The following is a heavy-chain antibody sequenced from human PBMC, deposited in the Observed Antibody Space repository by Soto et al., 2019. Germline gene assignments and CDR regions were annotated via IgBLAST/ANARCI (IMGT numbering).Heavy chain of an antibody. J-gene: IGHJ4*01. CDR2: INHVGGT. V-gene: IGHV4-34*01. CDR1: GGFLSESY. CDR3: FGVLAATLDY. D-gene: IGHD3-16*01. Sequence: PSETLSLTCAVYGGFLSESYWTWIRQPPGKGLEWIGEINHVGGTNYNPSLKSRVTMSVDTSQNQFSLRLTSVTVADTAVYFCFGVLAATLDYWGHGTPVTVSS.